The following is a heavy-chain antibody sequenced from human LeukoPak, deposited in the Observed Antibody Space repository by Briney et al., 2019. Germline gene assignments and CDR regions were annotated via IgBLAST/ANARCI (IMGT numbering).Heavy chain of an antibody. D-gene: IGHD1-26*01. CDR1: GGTFSSYT. J-gene: IGHJ5*02. CDR3: ASGTGGFDP. Sequence: SVTVCCKASGGTFSSYTISWVRQAPGQGLEWMGRIIPILGIANYAQKFQGRVTITADKSTSTAYMELSSLRSEDTAVYYCASGTGGFDPWGQGTLVTVSS. CDR2: IIPILGIA. V-gene: IGHV1-69*02.